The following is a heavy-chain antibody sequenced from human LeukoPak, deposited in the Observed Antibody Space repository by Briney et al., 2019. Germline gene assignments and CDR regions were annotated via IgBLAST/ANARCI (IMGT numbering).Heavy chain of an antibody. J-gene: IGHJ6*03. CDR1: GGSIGSYY. D-gene: IGHD6-6*01. V-gene: IGHV4-59*01. Sequence: PSETLSLTCTVSGGSIGSYYWSWIRQPPGKGLEWIGYIYYSGSTNYNPSLKSRVTISVDTSKNQFSLKLSSVTAADTAVYYCASSSGDYYYYMDVWGKGTTVTVSS. CDR3: ASSSGDYYYYMDV. CDR2: IYYSGST.